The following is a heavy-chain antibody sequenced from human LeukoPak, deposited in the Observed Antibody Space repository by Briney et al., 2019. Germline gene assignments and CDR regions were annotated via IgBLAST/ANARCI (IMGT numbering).Heavy chain of an antibody. J-gene: IGHJ4*02. Sequence: SETLSLTCTVSGGSISSYYWSWIRHPPGKGLEWIGYIYYSGSTNYNPSLKSRVTISVDTSKNQFSLKLSSVTAADTAVYYCARVRREIDYWGQGTLVTVSS. D-gene: IGHD4-17*01. CDR1: GGSISSYY. CDR3: ARVRREIDY. CDR2: IYYSGST. V-gene: IGHV4-59*01.